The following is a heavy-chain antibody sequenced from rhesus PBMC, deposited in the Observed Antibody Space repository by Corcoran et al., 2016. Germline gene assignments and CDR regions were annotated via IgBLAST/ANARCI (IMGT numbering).Heavy chain of an antibody. CDR1: GGSISSNY. D-gene: IGHD4-23*01. CDR2: IYGSGSST. J-gene: IGHJ4*01. V-gene: IGHV4S11*01. Sequence: QVQLQESGPGLVKPLEPLSLPCAVSGGSISSNYWRWLRQAPGKGLEWIGYIYGSGSSTNYNPSLKSRVTLSVDTSKNQLSLKLSSVTAADTAVYYCARQSNYGYFDYWGQGVLVTVSS. CDR3: ARQSNYGYFDY.